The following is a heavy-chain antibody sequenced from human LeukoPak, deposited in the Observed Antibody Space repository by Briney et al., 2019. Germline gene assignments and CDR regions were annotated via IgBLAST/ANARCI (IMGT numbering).Heavy chain of an antibody. J-gene: IGHJ4*02. D-gene: IGHD4-17*01. V-gene: IGHV3-7*01. CDR2: IKQDGSEK. CDR1: GFTFSSYA. CDR3: AREEDGDYYFDY. Sequence: GGSLRLSCAASGFTFSSYAMHWVRQAPGKGLEWVANIKQDGSEKYYVDSVKGRFTISRDNSKNTVYLQMNSLRAEDTAVYYCAREEDGDYYFDYWGQGTLVTVSS.